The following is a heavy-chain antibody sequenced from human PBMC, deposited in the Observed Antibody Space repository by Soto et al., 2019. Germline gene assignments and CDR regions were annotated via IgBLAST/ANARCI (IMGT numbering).Heavy chain of an antibody. V-gene: IGHV3-23*01. J-gene: IGHJ4*02. CDR3: AKDRLASWIQLWSYFDY. CDR1: GFTFSSYA. Sequence: GGSLRLSCAASGFTFSSYAMSWVRQAPGKGLEWVSAISGSGGSTYYADSVKGRFTISRDNSKNTLYLQMNSLRAEDTAVYYCAKDRLASWIQLWSYFDYWGQGTLVTVSS. CDR2: ISGSGGST. D-gene: IGHD5-18*01.